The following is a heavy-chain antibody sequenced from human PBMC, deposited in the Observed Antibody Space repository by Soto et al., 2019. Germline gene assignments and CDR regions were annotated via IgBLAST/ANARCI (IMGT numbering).Heavy chain of an antibody. V-gene: IGHV1-69*06. CDR2: IIPIFGTA. D-gene: IGHD3-10*01. J-gene: IGHJ6*02. Sequence: SVKVSCKASGGTFSSYAISWVRQAPGQGLEWMGGIIPIFGTANYAQKFQGRVTITADKSTSTAYMELSSLRSEDTAVYYCASRITMVRGVKQPYYYYGMDVWGQGTTVTVSS. CDR3: ASRITMVRGVKQPYYYYGMDV. CDR1: GGTFSSYA.